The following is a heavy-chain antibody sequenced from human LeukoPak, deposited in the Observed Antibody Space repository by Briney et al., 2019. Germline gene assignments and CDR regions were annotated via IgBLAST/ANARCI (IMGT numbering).Heavy chain of an antibody. Sequence: GGSLRLSCVASGFTFRTDWMSWVRQALGKGPEWVASIKDDGSEIYYVDSVRGRFTISRDNAKNSLYLQMNSLRAEDTAVYYCAREWNWGQGSLVTVSS. V-gene: IGHV3-7*01. CDR3: AREWN. CDR1: GFTFRTDW. J-gene: IGHJ4*02. CDR2: IKDDGSEI.